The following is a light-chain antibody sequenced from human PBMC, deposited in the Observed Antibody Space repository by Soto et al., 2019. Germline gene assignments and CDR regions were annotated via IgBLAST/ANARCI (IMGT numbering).Light chain of an antibody. CDR3: QQYGSSPYT. CDR1: QSVSSSY. CDR2: GAS. J-gene: IGKJ2*01. V-gene: IGKV3-20*01. Sequence: EIVLTQSPGTLSLSPGERATLSCRASQSVSSSYLAWYQQKPGQAPRLLIDGASSRATGIPDRFSGSGSGTDFTLTISRLEPEEFAVYYCQQYGSSPYTFGQGPKLEIK.